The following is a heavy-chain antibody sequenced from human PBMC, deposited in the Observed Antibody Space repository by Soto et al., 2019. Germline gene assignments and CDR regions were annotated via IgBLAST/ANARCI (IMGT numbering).Heavy chain of an antibody. CDR3: VRGPSHGAFDV. CDR1: RSTFSSYD. Sequence: QVQLVESGGDVVQPGRSLRLSCAASRSTFSSYDIHWVRQAPGKGLEWVAHISPDGNNAYYADSVKGRFTISRDNARKTVYLQVNSLRLEGMAVYHCVRGPSHGAFDVWGQGTLVTVSS. J-gene: IGHJ3*01. V-gene: IGHV3-30*05. CDR2: ISPDGNNA.